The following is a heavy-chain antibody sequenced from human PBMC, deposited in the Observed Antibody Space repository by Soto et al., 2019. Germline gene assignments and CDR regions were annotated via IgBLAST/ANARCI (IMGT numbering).Heavy chain of an antibody. D-gene: IGHD3-22*01. CDR1: GFTFSNYW. CDR2: IKSDGGGT. J-gene: IGHJ1*01. V-gene: IGHV3-74*01. Sequence: EVQLVESGGGSVQPGGSLRLSCAASGFTFSNYWMHWVRQAPGKGPMWVSRIKSDGGGTYYADSVKGRLTISRDNAKNTLYLQMNSLRAEDTGVYYCVGGDSDYNDGNGYLGRHWGQGTMVTVSS. CDR3: VGGDSDYNDGNGYLGRH.